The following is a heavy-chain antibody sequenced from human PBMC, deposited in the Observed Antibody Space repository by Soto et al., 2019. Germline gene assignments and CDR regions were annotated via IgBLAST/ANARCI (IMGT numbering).Heavy chain of an antibody. CDR3: ARVYYGAFDI. CDR1: GFTFSSYA. CDR2: ISSNGGST. Sequence: PGGSLRLSCAASGFTFSSYAMHWVRQAPGKGLEYVSAISSNGGSTYYANSVKGRFTISRDNSKNTLYLQMGSLRAEDMAVYYCARVYYGAFDIWGQGTMVTVSS. V-gene: IGHV3-64*01. D-gene: IGHD3-10*01. J-gene: IGHJ3*02.